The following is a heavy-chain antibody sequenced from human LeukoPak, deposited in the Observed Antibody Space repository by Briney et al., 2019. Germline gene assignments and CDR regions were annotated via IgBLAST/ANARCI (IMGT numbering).Heavy chain of an antibody. J-gene: IGHJ4*02. CDR3: ARRDGYNYVFDY. D-gene: IGHD5-24*01. CDR2: ISAYNGNT. V-gene: IGHV1-18*01. CDR1: GYTFTSYG. Sequence: ASVKVSCKASGYTFTSYGISWVRQAPGQGLEWMGWISAYNGNTNYAQKLQGRVTMTTDTSTSTAYVELRSLRSDDTAVYYCARRDGYNYVFDYWGQGTLVTVSS.